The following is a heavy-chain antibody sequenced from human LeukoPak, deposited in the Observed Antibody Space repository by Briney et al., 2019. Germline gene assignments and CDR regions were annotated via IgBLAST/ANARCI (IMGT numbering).Heavy chain of an antibody. Sequence: SETLSLTCTVSGGSIRSSSYYWGWIRQPPGKGLEWIGSIYYSGSTYYNASLKSRGTISVDTSKNQFSLKLNSVTAADTAVYFCARQVVSVAGTGYFDYWGQGTLVTVSS. CDR1: GGSIRSSSYY. J-gene: IGHJ4*02. V-gene: IGHV4-39*01. D-gene: IGHD6-19*01. CDR2: IYYSGST. CDR3: ARQVVSVAGTGYFDY.